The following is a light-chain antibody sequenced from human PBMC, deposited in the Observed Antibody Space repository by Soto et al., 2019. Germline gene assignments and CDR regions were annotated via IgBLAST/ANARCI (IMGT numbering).Light chain of an antibody. Sequence: DIQMTQSPSSLSASVGDRVTITCRASQSISSYLNWYQQKPGKAPKLLIYAASSLQSGVPSRFSGSASGTDFTLTISSLQTEDFTTYYCQQSYSTPYTFGQGTKLEIK. V-gene: IGKV1-39*01. CDR2: AAS. CDR1: QSISSY. CDR3: QQSYSTPYT. J-gene: IGKJ2*01.